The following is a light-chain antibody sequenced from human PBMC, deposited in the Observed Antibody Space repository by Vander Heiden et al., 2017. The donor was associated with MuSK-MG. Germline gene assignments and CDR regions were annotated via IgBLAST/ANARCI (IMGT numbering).Light chain of an antibody. Sequence: QLVLTQSPSASASLGASVKLTCTLSSGHSSFAIAWHQQQPEKGPRFLMNLNSDGSHRKGDGIPDRFSGSSSGAERYLTISSLQSEDEADYYCQTWGTAIRVFGGGTKLTGL. CDR1: SGHSSFA. CDR3: QTWGTAIRV. CDR2: LNSDGSH. J-gene: IGLJ2*01. V-gene: IGLV4-69*01.